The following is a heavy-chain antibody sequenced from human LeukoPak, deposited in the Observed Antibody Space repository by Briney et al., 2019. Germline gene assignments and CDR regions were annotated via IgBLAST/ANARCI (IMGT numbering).Heavy chain of an antibody. V-gene: IGHV1-69*04. Sequence: ASVKVSCKASGGTFSSYAISWVRQAPGQGLEWMGRITPILGIANYAQKFQGRVTITADKSASTAYMELSSLRSEDTAVYYCAREKEDSSGWHFDYWGQGTLVTVSS. J-gene: IGHJ4*02. CDR2: ITPILGIA. CDR1: GGTFSSYA. CDR3: AREKEDSSGWHFDY. D-gene: IGHD6-19*01.